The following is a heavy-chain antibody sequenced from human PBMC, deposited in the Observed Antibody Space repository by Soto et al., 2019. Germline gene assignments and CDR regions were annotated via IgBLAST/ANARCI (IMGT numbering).Heavy chain of an antibody. CDR2: IRSKAHGMTT. CDR1: GFIFRDYA. V-gene: IGHV3-49*04. CDR3: TGAYRFTWSAI. D-gene: IGHD1-26*01. J-gene: IGHJ6*02. Sequence: PGGSLRLSCTTSGFIFRDYAMSWVRQAPGKGLEWVGLIRSKAHGMTTDYAASVKGRFTISRDDSKSVAYLQMNSLKTDDTAVYYCTGAYRFTWSAIWGQGTTVTVSS.